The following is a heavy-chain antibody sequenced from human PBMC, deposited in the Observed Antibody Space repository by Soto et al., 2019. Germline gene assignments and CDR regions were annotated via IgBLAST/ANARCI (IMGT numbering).Heavy chain of an antibody. J-gene: IGHJ1*01. V-gene: IGHV4-39*02. Sequence: QLQLQESGPGLVKSSETLSLTCSVPGGSITRSSHYWAGIRQAPGKGLEWIGTVYFGEGTYYNPSLMSPVNVSVHSLKTHQSLKLRSVTAADTAVYSCAAPHCSGGRSYFTYWGPGALVAVSA. CDR2: VYFGEGT. D-gene: IGHD2-15*01. CDR1: GGSITRSSHY. CDR3: AAPHCSGGRSYFTY.